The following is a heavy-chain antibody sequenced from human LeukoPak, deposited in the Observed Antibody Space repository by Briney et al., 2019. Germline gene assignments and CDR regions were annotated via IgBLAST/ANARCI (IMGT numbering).Heavy chain of an antibody. Sequence: NPSETLSLTCAVSGYSISSGYYWGWIRQPPGKGLEWIGSIYHSGSTYYNPSLKIRVTISVDTSKNQFSLKLSSVTAADTAVYYCARGVGTPGYSSGWISPWGQGTLVTVSS. CDR2: IYHSGST. J-gene: IGHJ4*02. D-gene: IGHD6-19*01. CDR3: ARGVGTPGYSSGWISP. V-gene: IGHV4-38-2*01. CDR1: GYSISSGYY.